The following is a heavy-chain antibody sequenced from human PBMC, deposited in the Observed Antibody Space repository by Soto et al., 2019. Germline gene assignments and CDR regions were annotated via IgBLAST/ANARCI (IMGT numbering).Heavy chain of an antibody. Sequence: ASVKVSCKASGYTFTSYGISWVRQAPGQGLEWMGWISAYNGNTNYAQKLQGSVTMTTDTSTSTAYMELRSLRSDDTAVYYCASQEFSSGYKGYFDYWGQGTLVTVSS. CDR1: GYTFTSYG. J-gene: IGHJ4*02. V-gene: IGHV1-18*01. D-gene: IGHD3-22*01. CDR2: ISAYNGNT. CDR3: ASQEFSSGYKGYFDY.